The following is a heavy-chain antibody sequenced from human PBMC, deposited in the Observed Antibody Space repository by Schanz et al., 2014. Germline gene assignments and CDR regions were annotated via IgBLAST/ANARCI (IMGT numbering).Heavy chain of an antibody. D-gene: IGHD3-10*01. J-gene: IGHJ1*01. CDR3: ASGVHVSSLQKGLQF. CDR2: IATSSSTR. CDR1: GFTVSSNH. Sequence: QEQLVESGGGLVKPGGSLRLSCAVSGFTVSSNHMSWVRQVPGKGLEWRSYIATSSSTRHYADSVKGRVTISRDNAKNSVSLQMRRLRVEDTAVYYCASGVHVSSLQKGLQFWGRGTLXIVSS. V-gene: IGHV3-11*04.